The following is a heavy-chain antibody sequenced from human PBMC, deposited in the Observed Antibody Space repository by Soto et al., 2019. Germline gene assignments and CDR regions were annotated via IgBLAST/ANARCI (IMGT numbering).Heavy chain of an antibody. Sequence: GGSLRLSCAASGFTFSSYAMSWVRQAPGKGLEWVSAISGSGGSTYYADSVKGRFTISRDNSKNTLYLQMNSLRAEDTAVYYCAKDLGGSLIQDIVVVPARLHAFDIWGQGTMVTVSS. J-gene: IGHJ3*02. CDR2: ISGSGGST. V-gene: IGHV3-23*01. D-gene: IGHD2-2*01. CDR1: GFTFSSYA. CDR3: AKDLGGSLIQDIVVVPARLHAFDI.